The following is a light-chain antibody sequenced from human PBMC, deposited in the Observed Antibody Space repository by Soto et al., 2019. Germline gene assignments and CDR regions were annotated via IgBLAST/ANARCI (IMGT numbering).Light chain of an antibody. CDR1: SSDVGGYNY. Sequence: QSALTQPASVSGSPGQSITISCTGTSSDVGGYNYVSWYQQHPGKAPKLMIYDVSNRPSGVFNRFSGSKSGNTASLTISGLQAEDEADYYCSSYTSSSTSYVVFGGGTKLTVL. CDR2: DVS. CDR3: SSYTSSSTSYVV. J-gene: IGLJ2*01. V-gene: IGLV2-14*01.